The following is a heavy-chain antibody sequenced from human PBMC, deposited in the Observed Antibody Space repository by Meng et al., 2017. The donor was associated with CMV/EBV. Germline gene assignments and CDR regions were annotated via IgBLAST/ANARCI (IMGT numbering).Heavy chain of an antibody. V-gene: IGHV4-39*01. D-gene: IGHD3-9*01. CDR1: SSSSNY. CDR3: ARHHPRLRYFDWSPNWFDP. CDR2: IYYSGST. Sequence: SSSSNYWGWIRRPPGKGLEWIGSIYYSGSTYYNPSLKSRVTISVDTSKNQFSLKLSSVTAADTAVYYCARHHPRLRYFDWSPNWFDPWGQGTLVTVSS. J-gene: IGHJ5*02.